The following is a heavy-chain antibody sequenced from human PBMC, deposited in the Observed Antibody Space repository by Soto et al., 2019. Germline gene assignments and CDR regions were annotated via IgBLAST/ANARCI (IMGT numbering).Heavy chain of an antibody. Sequence: GGSLRLSCAASGFTFSNAWMNWVRQAPGKGLEWVGRIKSKTDGGTTDYAAPVKGRFTISRDDSKNTLYLQMNSLKTEDTAVYYCTADYWISGPIYYYYGMDVWGQGTTVTVSS. J-gene: IGHJ6*02. D-gene: IGHD6-19*01. CDR2: IKSKTDGGTT. CDR3: TADYWISGPIYYYYGMDV. V-gene: IGHV3-15*07. CDR1: GFTFSNAW.